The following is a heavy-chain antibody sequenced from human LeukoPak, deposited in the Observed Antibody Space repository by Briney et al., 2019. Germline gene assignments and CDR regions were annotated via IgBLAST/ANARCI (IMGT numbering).Heavy chain of an antibody. CDR3: ARPRRSGILLAPDAFDI. J-gene: IGHJ3*02. Sequence: PGGSLRLSCAASGFTFSSYAMHWVRQAPGKGLEWVAVISYDGSNKYYADSVKGRFTISRDNSKNTLYLQMNSLRAEDTAVYYCARPRRSGILLAPDAFDIWGQGTMVTVSS. CDR2: ISYDGSNK. CDR1: GFTFSSYA. V-gene: IGHV3-30-3*01. D-gene: IGHD2-21*01.